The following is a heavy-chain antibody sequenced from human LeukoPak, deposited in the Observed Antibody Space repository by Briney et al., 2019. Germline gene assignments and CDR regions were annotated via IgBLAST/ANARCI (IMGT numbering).Heavy chain of an antibody. D-gene: IGHD2-15*01. CDR2: ISGSGGST. CDR3: AKGYCSGGSCPLVWYFDL. Sequence: GGSLRLSCAASGFTFSSYAMSWVRQAPGKGLEWVSAISGSGGSTYYADSVKGRFTISGDNSKNTLYLQMNSLSAEDTAVYYCAKGYCSGGSCPLVWYFDLWGRGTLVTVSS. V-gene: IGHV3-23*01. CDR1: GFTFSSYA. J-gene: IGHJ2*01.